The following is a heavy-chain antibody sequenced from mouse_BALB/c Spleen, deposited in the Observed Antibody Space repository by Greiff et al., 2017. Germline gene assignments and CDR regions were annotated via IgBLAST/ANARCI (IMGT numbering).Heavy chain of an antibody. CDR1: GYTFTSYW. D-gene: IGHD3-2*01. Sequence: VQLQQSGAELAKPGASVKMSCKASGYTFTSYWMHWVKQRPGQGLEWIGYINPSTGYTEYNQKFKDKATLTADKSSSTAYMQLSSLTSEDSAVYYCARDSSGYAMDYWGQGTSVTVSS. CDR3: ARDSSGYAMDY. V-gene: IGHV1-7*01. CDR2: INPSTGYT. J-gene: IGHJ4*01.